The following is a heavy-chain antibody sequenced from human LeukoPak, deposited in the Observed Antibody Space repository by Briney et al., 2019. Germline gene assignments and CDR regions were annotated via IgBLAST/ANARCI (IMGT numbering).Heavy chain of an antibody. CDR2: IYYSGST. D-gene: IGHD5-12*01. Sequence: PSETLSLTCTVSGGSISSYYWSWIRQPPGKGLEWIGYIYYSGSTNYNPSLKSRVTISVDTSKNQFSLKLSSVTAADTAVYYCARAPAPSGYDPYWYFDLWGRGTLVTVSS. V-gene: IGHV4-59*01. J-gene: IGHJ2*01. CDR3: ARAPAPSGYDPYWYFDL. CDR1: GGSISSYY.